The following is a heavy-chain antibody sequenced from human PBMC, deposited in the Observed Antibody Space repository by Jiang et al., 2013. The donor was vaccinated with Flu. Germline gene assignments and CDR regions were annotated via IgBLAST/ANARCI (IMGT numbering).Heavy chain of an antibody. D-gene: IGHD3-10*01. V-gene: IGHV4-30-2*01. Sequence: CAVSGGSISNGVYSWSWIRQPPGKGLEWIGYIYHSGSTYYKSSLKSRVTISVDRSKNQFSLKLSSVTAADTAVYYCARISPSGDADYYMDVWGKGTTVTVSS. CDR3: ARISPSGDADYYMDV. CDR1: GGSISNGVYS. J-gene: IGHJ6*03. CDR2: IYHSGST.